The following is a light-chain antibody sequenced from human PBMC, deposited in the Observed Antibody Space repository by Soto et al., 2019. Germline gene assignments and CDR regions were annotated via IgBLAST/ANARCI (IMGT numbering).Light chain of an antibody. J-gene: IGKJ1*01. CDR1: QSVSNK. CDR2: GAS. V-gene: IGKV3-15*01. CDR3: QQYNSWPPIT. Sequence: EIVMTQSPATLSVSPGERATLSGRASQSVSNKLAWYQQKRGQAPRLLIYGASTRATGIPARFSGSGSGTEFTLTISSLQSEDFAVYYCQQYNSWPPITFGQGTKVEI.